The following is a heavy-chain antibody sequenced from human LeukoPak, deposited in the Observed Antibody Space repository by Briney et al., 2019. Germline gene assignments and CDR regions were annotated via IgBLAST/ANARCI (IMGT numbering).Heavy chain of an antibody. D-gene: IGHD6-19*01. CDR1: GFTFSSYA. J-gene: IGHJ3*02. CDR3: AKDHPNIAVAGDDAFDI. CDR2: ISYDGSNK. V-gene: IGHV3-30*04. Sequence: GGSLRLSCAASGFTFSSYAMHWVRQAPGKGLEWVAVISYDGSNKYYADSVKGRFTISRDNSKNTLYLQMNSLRAEDTAVYYCAKDHPNIAVAGDDAFDIWGQGTMVTVSS.